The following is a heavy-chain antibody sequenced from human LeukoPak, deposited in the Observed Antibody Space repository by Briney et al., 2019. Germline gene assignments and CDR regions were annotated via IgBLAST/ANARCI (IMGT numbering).Heavy chain of an antibody. J-gene: IGHJ4*02. Sequence: PSETLSLTCTVSGGSISSYYWSWIRQPPGKGLEWIGYIYYSGSTNYNPSLKSRVTISVDTSKNQFSLKLSSVTAVDTAVYYCARTMVRGVGNFDYWGQGTLVTVSS. V-gene: IGHV4-59*01. CDR3: ARTMVRGVGNFDY. D-gene: IGHD3-10*01. CDR1: GGSISSYY. CDR2: IYYSGST.